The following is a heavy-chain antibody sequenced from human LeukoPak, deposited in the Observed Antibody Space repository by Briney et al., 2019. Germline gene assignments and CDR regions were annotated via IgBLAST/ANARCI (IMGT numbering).Heavy chain of an antibody. V-gene: IGHV4-59*01. J-gene: IGHJ6*02. CDR1: GGSISSYY. CDR3: ARVRYYDSSGYYRYYYGMDV. Sequence: SETLSLTCTVSGGSISSYYWSWIRQPPGKGLEWIGYIYYSGSTNYNPSLKSRVTMSVDTSKNQFSLKLSSVTAADTAVYYCARVRYYDSSGYYRYYYGMDVWGQGTTVTVSS. D-gene: IGHD3-22*01. CDR2: IYYSGST.